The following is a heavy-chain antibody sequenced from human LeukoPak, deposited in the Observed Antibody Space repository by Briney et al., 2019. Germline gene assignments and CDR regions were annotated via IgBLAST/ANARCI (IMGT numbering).Heavy chain of an antibody. V-gene: IGHV1-3*01. CDR1: GYIFNGYA. J-gene: IGHJ4*02. CDR2: LDADNGDT. CDR3: ARGSTSDWPLDH. D-gene: IGHD6-19*01. Sequence: ASVKVSCKASGYIFNGYAIHWVRQAPGQRFEWMGWLDADNGDTRYPQNFQGRVTITRDTSASTVYMELNSLTSEDTAVYYCARGSTSDWPLDHWGQGILVTISS.